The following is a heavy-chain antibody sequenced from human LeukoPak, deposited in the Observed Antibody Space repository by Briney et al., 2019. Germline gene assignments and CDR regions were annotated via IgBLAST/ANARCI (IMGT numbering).Heavy chain of an antibody. D-gene: IGHD3-3*01. J-gene: IGHJ3*02. CDR2: IYTSGST. V-gene: IGHV4-61*02. CDR3: ARSPSTNTYDFWSAQKDAFDI. CDR1: GGSISSGFYY. Sequence: PSETLSLTCTVSGGSISSGFYYWSWIRQPAGKGLEWIGRIYTSGSTNYNPSLKSRISISVDTSKDQFSLKLTSVTAADTAVYYCARSPSTNTYDFWSAQKDAFDIWGQGTMVTVSS.